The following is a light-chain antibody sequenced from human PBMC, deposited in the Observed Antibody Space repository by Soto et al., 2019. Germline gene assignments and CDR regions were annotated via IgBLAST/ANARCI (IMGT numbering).Light chain of an antibody. CDR1: QSVYSTY. CDR3: QQYGSSPAT. J-gene: IGKJ2*01. Sequence: EIVLTQSPGTLSLTPGERATLSCRASQSVYSTYLAWYQQKPGQAPRLLIYGASSRTTGIPDRFSGGGSGTDSPLTISRLEPEDFAVYYCQQYGSSPATFGQGTKLEIK. CDR2: GAS. V-gene: IGKV3-20*01.